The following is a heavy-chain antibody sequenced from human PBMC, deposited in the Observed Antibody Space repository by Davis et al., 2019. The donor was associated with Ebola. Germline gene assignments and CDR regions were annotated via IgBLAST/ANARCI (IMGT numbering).Heavy chain of an antibody. CDR1: GFSLSTSGVD. J-gene: IGHJ5*02. Sequence: SGPTLVKPTQTLTLSCILSGFSLSTSGVDVCWIRQPPGKAMEWIALIYWDDDKRYSPSLKSRLTITKDTSKNQVVLTMTNMDPVDTATYYCAHAPFYGSGSYQVWFDPWGQGTLVTVSS. CDR2: IYWDDDK. D-gene: IGHD3-10*01. V-gene: IGHV2-5*02. CDR3: AHAPFYGSGSYQVWFDP.